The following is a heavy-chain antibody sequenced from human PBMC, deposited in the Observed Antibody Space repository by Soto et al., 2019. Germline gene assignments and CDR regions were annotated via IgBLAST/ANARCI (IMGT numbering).Heavy chain of an antibody. V-gene: IGHV3-48*02. CDR3: ASISGTTMYY. Sequence: PGGSLRLSCAASGFSFISYSMIWVRQAPGKGLAWVSYISTSSGTIYYADSLEGRFTISRDNAKNSLYLQMNSLRDEDTAVCYCASISGTTMYYWGQGTLVTVSS. J-gene: IGHJ4*02. CDR2: ISTSSGTI. D-gene: IGHD1-7*01. CDR1: GFSFISYS.